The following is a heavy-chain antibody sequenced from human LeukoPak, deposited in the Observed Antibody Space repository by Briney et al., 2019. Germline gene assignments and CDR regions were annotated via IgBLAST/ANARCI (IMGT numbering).Heavy chain of an antibody. Sequence: SETLSLTCTVCGGSISSYYWIGTRQPRGKGGEDIGYIFCSAQPNYNPSLKLPLTISLYTSKNEFSLNMISVAAADTALYYCARWNYYDLIRSFDIWGRGTMVTVSS. CDR3: ARWNYYDLIRSFDI. D-gene: IGHD3-22*01. J-gene: IGHJ3*02. CDR2: IFCSAQP. V-gene: IGHV4-59*12. CDR1: GGSISSYY.